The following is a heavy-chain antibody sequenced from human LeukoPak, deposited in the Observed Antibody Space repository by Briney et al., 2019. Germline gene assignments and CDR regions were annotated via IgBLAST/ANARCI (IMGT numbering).Heavy chain of an antibody. D-gene: IGHD1/OR15-1a*01. CDR3: ARGSRGRTLDY. Sequence: ASVKVSCKASGYTFTSYDINWVRQAPGQGLEWMGGIIPIFGTANYAQKFQGRVTITTDESTSTAYMELSSLRSEDTAVYYCARGSRGRTLDYWGQGTLVTVSS. J-gene: IGHJ4*02. CDR2: IIPIFGTA. V-gene: IGHV1-69*05. CDR1: GYTFTSYD.